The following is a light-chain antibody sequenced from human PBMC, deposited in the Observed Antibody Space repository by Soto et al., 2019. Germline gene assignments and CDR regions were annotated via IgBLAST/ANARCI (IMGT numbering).Light chain of an antibody. CDR1: QSVGRY. V-gene: IGKV3-11*01. CDR2: DAS. J-gene: IGKJ2*01. CDR3: QQRSIWPPRYT. Sequence: DIVLTQSPATLSLSPGERATLSCRASQSVGRYLAWYQQKPGQAPRLLIYDASTRASGIPARFSGSGSGTDFTLTVSSPEPEDFAIYYCQQRSIWPPRYTFGQGTKVDIK.